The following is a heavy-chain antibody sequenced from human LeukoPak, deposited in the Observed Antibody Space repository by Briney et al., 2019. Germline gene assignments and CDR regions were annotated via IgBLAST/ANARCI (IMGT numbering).Heavy chain of an antibody. Sequence: GGSLRLSCAASGFTFSSYAMSWVRQAPGKGLEWVSAISGSGGSTYYADSVKGRFTISRDNSKNTLHLQMNSLRAEDTAVYYCAKAGGYSYGARTQSDYWGQGTLVTVSS. CDR3: AKAGGYSYGARTQSDY. CDR1: GFTFSSYA. J-gene: IGHJ4*02. CDR2: ISGSGGST. D-gene: IGHD5-18*01. V-gene: IGHV3-23*01.